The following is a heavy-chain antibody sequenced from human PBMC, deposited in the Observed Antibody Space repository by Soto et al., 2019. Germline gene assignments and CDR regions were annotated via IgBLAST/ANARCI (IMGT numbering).Heavy chain of an antibody. D-gene: IGHD5-18*01. CDR3: ARDQVTRFDY. CDR1: GFTFSSYA. CDR2: ISYDGSNK. J-gene: IGHJ4*02. Sequence: QVQLVESGGGVVQPGRSLRLSCAASGFTFSSYAMHWVRQAPGKGMEWVAVISYDGSNKYYADSVKGRFTISRDISENTLSLQMNGRRAEDTDVYYCARDQVTRFDYWGQGTLVTVSS. V-gene: IGHV3-30-3*01.